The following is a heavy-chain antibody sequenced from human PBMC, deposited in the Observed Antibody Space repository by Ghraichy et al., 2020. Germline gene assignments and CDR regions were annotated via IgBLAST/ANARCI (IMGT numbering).Heavy chain of an antibody. CDR1: GGSISSGDYY. Sequence: SETLSLTCTVSGGSISSGDYYWSWIRQPPGKGLEWIGCIYYSGSTYYNPSLKSRVTISVDTSKNQFSLKLTSVTAADTAEYFCARVLSYGYVRLSNYYMDVWGKGTTVTVSS. CDR3: ARVLSYGYVRLSNYYMDV. J-gene: IGHJ6*03. D-gene: IGHD5-18*01. V-gene: IGHV4-30-4*01. CDR2: IYYSGST.